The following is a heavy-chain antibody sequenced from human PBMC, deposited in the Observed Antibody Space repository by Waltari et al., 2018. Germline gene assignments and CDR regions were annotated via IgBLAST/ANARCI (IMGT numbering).Heavy chain of an antibody. J-gene: IGHJ4*02. CDR3: ARSYYYGSGSYAYFDY. V-gene: IGHV1-69*01. CDR1: GGTFSSYA. CDR2: IIPIFGTA. Sequence: VSCTASGGTFSSYAISWVRQAPGQGLEWMGGIIPIFGTANYAQKFQGRVTITADESTSTAYMELSSLRSEDTAVYYCARSYYYGSGSYAYFDYWGQGTLVTVSS. D-gene: IGHD3-10*01.